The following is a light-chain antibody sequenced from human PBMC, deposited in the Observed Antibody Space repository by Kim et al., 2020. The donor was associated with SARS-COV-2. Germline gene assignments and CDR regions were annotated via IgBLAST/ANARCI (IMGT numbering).Light chain of an antibody. V-gene: IGKV1-27*01. Sequence: DIQMTQSPSSLSASVGDRVTITCRASQDISNYLACFQPKPGKAPKLLIYAASALQPGVPSRFSGSGSGTDFTLTVTSLQPEDVATYYCQKCDSAPWTFGQGTKVDIK. J-gene: IGKJ1*01. CDR1: QDISNY. CDR2: AAS. CDR3: QKCDSAPWT.